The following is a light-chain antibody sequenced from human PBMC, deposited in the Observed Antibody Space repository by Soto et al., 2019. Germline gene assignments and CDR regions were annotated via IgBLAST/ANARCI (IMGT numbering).Light chain of an antibody. J-gene: IGLJ1*01. Sequence: QSVLTQPRSVSGSPGQSVTISCTGTSSDVGGYNYVSWYQQHSGKAPKLMIYDVSKRPSGVPDRFSGSKSGNTASLTISGLLAEDEADYYCCSYAGNYTHVFGTGTKVTVL. CDR3: CSYAGNYTHV. CDR1: SSDVGGYNY. CDR2: DVS. V-gene: IGLV2-11*01.